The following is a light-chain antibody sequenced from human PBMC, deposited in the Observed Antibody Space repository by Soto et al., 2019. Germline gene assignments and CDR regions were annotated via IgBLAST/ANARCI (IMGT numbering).Light chain of an antibody. V-gene: IGKV3-15*01. J-gene: IGKJ5*01. CDR2: GAY. Sequence: EIVMTQSPATLSLSPGEGASLSCRASQSVRSNLAWYQQKPGQAPRLLIFGAYTRATGIPARFSGSGSGTEFTLTISSLQSEDFAVYYCQQYNKWPPITCGQGTRLEIK. CDR1: QSVRSN. CDR3: QQYNKWPPIT.